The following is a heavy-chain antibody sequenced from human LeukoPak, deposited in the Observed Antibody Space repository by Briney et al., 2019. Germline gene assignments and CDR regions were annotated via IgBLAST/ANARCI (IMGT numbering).Heavy chain of an antibody. CDR2: ISYDGSNK. CDR3: AKVYSNIVGATPPGH. D-gene: IGHD1-26*01. V-gene: IGHV3-30*18. Sequence: PGGSLRLSCEASGFTFSNYPMSWVRQAPGRGLEWVAVISYDGSNKYYADSVKGRFTISRDNSKNTLYLQMNSLRAEDTAVYYCAKVYSNIVGATPPGHWGQGTLVTVSS. J-gene: IGHJ4*02. CDR1: GFTFSNYP.